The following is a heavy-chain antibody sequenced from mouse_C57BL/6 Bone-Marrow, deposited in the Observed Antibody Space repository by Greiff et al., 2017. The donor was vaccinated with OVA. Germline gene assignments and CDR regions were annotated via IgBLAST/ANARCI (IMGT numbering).Heavy chain of an antibody. J-gene: IGHJ1*03. Sequence: VMLVESGPGLVQPSQSLSITCTVSGFSLTSYGVHWVRQSPGKGLEWLGVIWSGGSTDYNAAFISRLSSSKDNPTSQVFFKMNSLQADDTAIYYCARDGSSYWYFDVWGTGTTVTVSS. CDR1: GFSLTSYG. CDR2: IWSGGST. D-gene: IGHD1-1*01. V-gene: IGHV2-2*01. CDR3: ARDGSSYWYFDV.